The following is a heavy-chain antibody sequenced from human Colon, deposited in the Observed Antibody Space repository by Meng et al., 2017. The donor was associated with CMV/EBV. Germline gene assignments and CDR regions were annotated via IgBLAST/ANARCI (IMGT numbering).Heavy chain of an antibody. V-gene: IGHV1-46*01. J-gene: IGHJ4*02. CDR2: INFSGGST. D-gene: IGHD6-19*01. Sequence: ASVKVSCKASGYTFTNYYMHWVRQALGQGLEWMGIINFSGGSTSYAQKFQGRVAMTRDTSTSIVYMELSSLRSEDTAVYYCAGGASYSSGWYCFDYWGQGTLVTVSS. CDR3: AGGASYSSGWYCFDY. CDR1: GYTFTNYY.